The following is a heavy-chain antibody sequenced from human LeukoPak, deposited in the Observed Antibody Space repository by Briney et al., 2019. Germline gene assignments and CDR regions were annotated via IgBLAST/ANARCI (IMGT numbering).Heavy chain of an antibody. J-gene: IGHJ4*02. CDR1: GYSFTTYW. CDR2: IYPGDSDT. D-gene: IGHD2-2*01. Sequence: GESLKISCKGSGYSFTTYWIGWVRQMPGKGLEWMGIIYPGDSDTIYSPSFQGQVTISADKSISTAYLQWSSLKASDTAMYYCARQGRSTSPGYNREFDYWGQGTLVTVSS. V-gene: IGHV5-51*01. CDR3: ARQGRSTSPGYNREFDY.